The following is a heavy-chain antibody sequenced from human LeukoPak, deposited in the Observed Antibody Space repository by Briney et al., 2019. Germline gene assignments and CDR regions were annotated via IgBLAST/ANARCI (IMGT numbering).Heavy chain of an antibody. CDR1: GYTFTSYG. D-gene: IGHD6-13*01. Sequence: ASLKVSCKASGYTFTSYGISWVRQAPGQRLEWMGWINPNSGGTNYAQKFQGRVTMTRDTSISTAYMELSRLRSDDTAVYYCAREAAAGGGDCWGQGTLVTVSS. CDR2: INPNSGGT. CDR3: AREAAAGGGDC. J-gene: IGHJ4*02. V-gene: IGHV1-2*02.